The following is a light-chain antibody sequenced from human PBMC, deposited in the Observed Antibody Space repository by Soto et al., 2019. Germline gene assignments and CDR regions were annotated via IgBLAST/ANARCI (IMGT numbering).Light chain of an antibody. CDR1: QSISSY. Sequence: DIQMTQSPSSLSASVGDRVTITCRASQSISSYLNWYQQKPGKAPKPLIYAASSLQSGVPSRFSGSGSGTDFTLTISSLQPEDFATYYCQQSYSTPFTFSQGTRLEIK. CDR3: QQSYSTPFT. CDR2: AAS. J-gene: IGKJ5*01. V-gene: IGKV1-39*01.